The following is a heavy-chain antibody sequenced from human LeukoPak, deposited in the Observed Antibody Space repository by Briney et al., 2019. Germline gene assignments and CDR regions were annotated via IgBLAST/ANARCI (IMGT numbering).Heavy chain of an antibody. D-gene: IGHD4-17*01. Sequence: AGGSLRLSCAASGFTFSSYAMSWVRQAPGKGLEWVSAISGSGGSTYYADSVKGRFTISRDNSKNTLYLQMNSLRAEDTAVYYCATTTVTTLLYYYYGMDVWGQGTTVTVSS. CDR1: GFTFSSYA. V-gene: IGHV3-23*01. J-gene: IGHJ6*02. CDR3: ATTTVTTLLYYYYGMDV. CDR2: ISGSGGST.